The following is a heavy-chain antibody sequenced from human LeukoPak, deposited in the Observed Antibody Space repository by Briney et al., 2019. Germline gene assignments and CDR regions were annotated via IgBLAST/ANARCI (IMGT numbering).Heavy chain of an antibody. CDR3: ARGAYRISWPGIDY. CDR1: GFTVISNL. D-gene: IGHD3-16*02. V-gene: IGHV3-53*01. Sequence: PGGSLTLSCAASGFTVISNLMTWVRQSPGRGQEWLSSIYSGGATYYADSVKGRFTISRDHSNNSVSLQMTNLRVEDTAIYYCARGAYRISWPGIDYWGQGTLVTVSS. CDR2: IYSGGAT. J-gene: IGHJ4*02.